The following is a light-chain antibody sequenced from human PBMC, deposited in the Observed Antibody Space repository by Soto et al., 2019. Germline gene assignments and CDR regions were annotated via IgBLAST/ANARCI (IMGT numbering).Light chain of an antibody. CDR2: KAS. V-gene: IGKV1-5*03. J-gene: IGKJ1*01. CDR1: QSISNW. CDR3: QQYDTYWT. Sequence: DIQMTQSPSTLSASVVYRVSITCRASQSISNWLGWYQQKPGKAPNLLIYKASSLKSGVPSRFSGSGSGTEFTLTISSLQPDDFATYYCQQYDTYWTFGQGTKVDI.